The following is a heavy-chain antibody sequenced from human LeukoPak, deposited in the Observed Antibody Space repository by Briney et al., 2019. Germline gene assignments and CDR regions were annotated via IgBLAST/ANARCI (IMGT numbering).Heavy chain of an antibody. Sequence: SETLSLTCTVSGGSISSYYWSWIRQPPGKGLEWIGYIYYSGSTNYNPSLKSRVTISVDTSKNQFSLKLSSVTAADTAVYYCARGVGGRWLQLGWFDPWGQGTLVTVSS. D-gene: IGHD5-24*01. CDR1: GGSISSYY. V-gene: IGHV4-59*12. CDR2: IYYSGST. J-gene: IGHJ5*02. CDR3: ARGVGGRWLQLGWFDP.